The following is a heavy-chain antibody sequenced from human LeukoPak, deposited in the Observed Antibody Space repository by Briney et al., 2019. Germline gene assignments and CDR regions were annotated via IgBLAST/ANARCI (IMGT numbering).Heavy chain of an antibody. CDR2: IRSKAYGGTT. CDR3: TRNQVAYYDFWSGYSEYNWFDP. CDR1: GFTFGDYA. Sequence: GGSLRLSCTASGFTFGDYAMSWFRQAPGKGLEWVGFIRSKAYGGTTEYAASVKVRFTISRDDSKSIAYLQMNSLKTEDTAVYYCTRNQVAYYDFWSGYSEYNWFDPWGQGTLVTVSS. J-gene: IGHJ5*02. D-gene: IGHD3-3*01. V-gene: IGHV3-49*03.